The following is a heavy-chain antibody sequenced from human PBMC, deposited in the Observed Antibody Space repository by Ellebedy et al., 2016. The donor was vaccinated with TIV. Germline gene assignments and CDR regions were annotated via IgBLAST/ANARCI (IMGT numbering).Heavy chain of an antibody. V-gene: IGHV3-48*04. D-gene: IGHD3-10*01. CDR1: GFTFSSYS. J-gene: IGHJ5*02. CDR2: ISSSSSTI. Sequence: GGSLRLSCAASGFTFSSYSMNWVRQAPGKGLEWVSYISSSSSTIYYADSVKGRFTISRDNAKNSLYLQMNSLTAEDTAVYYCTRDVDATGSTGAGPESWGQGTLVIVSS. CDR3: TRDVDATGSTGAGPES.